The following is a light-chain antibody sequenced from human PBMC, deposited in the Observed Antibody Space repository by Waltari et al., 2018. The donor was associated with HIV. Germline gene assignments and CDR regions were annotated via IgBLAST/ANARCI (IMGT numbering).Light chain of an antibody. CDR1: QSVTSGS. CDR2: GAS. CDR3: QQYDTSPLT. Sequence: EIVLTQSPGALSLSPGQSTTLPCRASQSVTSGSLAWYQYKPGQAPRLLIYGASIRATGIPDRFSGGGSGTDFTLTISRLEPEDFAVYFCQQYDTSPLTFGGGSKVEIK. V-gene: IGKV3-20*01. J-gene: IGKJ4*01.